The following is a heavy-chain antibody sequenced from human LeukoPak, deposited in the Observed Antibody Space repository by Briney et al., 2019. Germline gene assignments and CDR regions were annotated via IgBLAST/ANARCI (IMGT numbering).Heavy chain of an antibody. J-gene: IGHJ6*03. CDR3: VRDFGSGSSRRNNYYMDV. V-gene: IGHV4-4*07. CDR1: GGSISRYY. CDR2: FYTSGNT. Sequence: KPSETLSLTCTVSGGSISRYYWSWIRQNAREGLEWIGRFYTSGNTNYNPSLKSRVTMSVEKSKNQFSLKLSSVTAADTAVYYCVRDFGSGSSRRNNYYMDVWGKGTTVTVSS. D-gene: IGHD3-10*01.